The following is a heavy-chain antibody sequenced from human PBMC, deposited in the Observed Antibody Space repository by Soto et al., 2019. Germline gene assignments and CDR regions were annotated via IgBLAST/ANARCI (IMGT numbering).Heavy chain of an antibody. CDR3: AKEGVYYYDSSGPQDAFDI. J-gene: IGHJ3*02. V-gene: IGHV3-23*01. D-gene: IGHD3-22*01. CDR1: GFTFSNYA. Sequence: GSLRLSCAASGFTFSNYAMSWVRQAPGKGLEWVSIISGSGDSPYYADSVKGRFTISRDNSKNTLYLQMNSLRAEDTAVYYCAKEGVYYYDSSGPQDAFDIWGQGTMVTVSS. CDR2: ISGSGDSP.